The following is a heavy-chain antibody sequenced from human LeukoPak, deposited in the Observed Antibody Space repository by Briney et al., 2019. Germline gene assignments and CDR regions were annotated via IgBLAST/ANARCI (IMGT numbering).Heavy chain of an antibody. J-gene: IGHJ4*02. CDR3: ARVKEGYSYGNYYFDY. V-gene: IGHV3-48*03. D-gene: IGHD5-18*01. Sequence: PGGSLRLSCAASGFTFSSYEVNWVRQAPGKGLEWVSYISSSYSTIYYADSVKGRFTISRDNAKNSLSLQMNSLRAEDTAVYYCARVKEGYSYGNYYFDYWGQGTLVTVSS. CDR2: ISSSYSTI. CDR1: GFTFSSYE.